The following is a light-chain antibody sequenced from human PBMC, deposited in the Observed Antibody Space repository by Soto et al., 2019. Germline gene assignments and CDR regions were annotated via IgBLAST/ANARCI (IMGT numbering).Light chain of an antibody. CDR3: SSYTGSSTPIV. V-gene: IGLV2-14*01. Sequence: QSALTQPASVSGSPGQSITISCTGTSSDVGGYNYVSWYQQHPGKAPKLMIYEVSNRPSGVSNRFSGSKSANTASLTISGLKAEDEADYYCSSYTGSSTPIVFGNGTKVTVL. CDR1: SSDVGGYNY. J-gene: IGLJ1*01. CDR2: EVS.